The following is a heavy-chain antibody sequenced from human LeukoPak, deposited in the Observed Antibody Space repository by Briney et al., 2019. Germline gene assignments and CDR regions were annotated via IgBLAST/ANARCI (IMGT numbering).Heavy chain of an antibody. CDR1: GGSISSYY. Sequence: SETLSLTCTVSGGSISSYYWSWIRQPPGKGLKWIGYIYYSGSTSYSPSLRSRVTISVDTSKNQFSLKLTSVTAADTAVYFCTRGLAAAYDYNWFDSWGQGTLVTVSS. D-gene: IGHD5-12*01. J-gene: IGHJ5*01. CDR2: IYYSGST. CDR3: TRGLAAAYDYNWFDS. V-gene: IGHV4-59*12.